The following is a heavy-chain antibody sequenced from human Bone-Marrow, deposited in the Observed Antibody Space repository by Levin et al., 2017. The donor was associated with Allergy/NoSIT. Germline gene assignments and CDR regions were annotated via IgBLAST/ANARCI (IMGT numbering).Heavy chain of an antibody. J-gene: IGHJ4*02. CDR1: GFIFSNYW. V-gene: IGHV3-7*02. CDR3: AIQMSY. CDR2: IKQDGSEK. Sequence: GGSLRLSCAASGFIFSNYWMTWVRQAPGKGLEWVAKIKQDGSEKYYVDSVKGRFTISRDNAENSLYLQMNSLRAEDTAMYYCAIQMSYWGQGTLVTVSS.